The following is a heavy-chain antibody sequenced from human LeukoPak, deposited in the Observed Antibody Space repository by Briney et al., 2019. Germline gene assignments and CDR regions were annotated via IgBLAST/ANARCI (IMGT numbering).Heavy chain of an antibody. J-gene: IGHJ6*03. CDR3: AKDPYCSSTSCYGRSWYYYYYMDV. V-gene: IGHV3-23*01. D-gene: IGHD2-2*01. CDR2: ISGSGGST. Sequence: GGSLRLSCVASGFTFSSYAMSWVRQAPGKGLEWVSAISGSGGSTYYADSVKGRFTISRDNSKNTLYLQMNSLRAEDTAVYYCAKDPYCSSTSCYGRSWYYYYYMDVWGKGTTVTVSS. CDR1: GFTFSSYA.